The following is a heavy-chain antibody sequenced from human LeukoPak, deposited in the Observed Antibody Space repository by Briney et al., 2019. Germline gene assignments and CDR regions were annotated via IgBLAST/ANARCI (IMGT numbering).Heavy chain of an antibody. D-gene: IGHD6-19*01. CDR3: ARRPEEYSSGWYPYYYYMDV. CDR2: ISTSSSTI. Sequence: GGSLRLSCAASGFTFSSYEMNWVRQAPGKGLEWVSYISTSSSTIYYADSVKGRFTISRDNAKNSLYLQMNSLRAEDTAVYYCARRPEEYSSGWYPYYYYMDVWGKGTTVTVSS. J-gene: IGHJ6*03. CDR1: GFTFSSYE. V-gene: IGHV3-48*01.